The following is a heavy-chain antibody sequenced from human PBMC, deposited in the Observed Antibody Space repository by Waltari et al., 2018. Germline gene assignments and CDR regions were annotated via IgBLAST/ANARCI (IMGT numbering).Heavy chain of an antibody. V-gene: IGHV3-74*01. CDR2: IKSDGSAT. Sequence: EVQLVESGGGLVHPGGSLRLSCEASGFTFSTFWVHWGRQVPGKGLVWVSRIKSDGSATSYADSVKGRFTISRDNAKNTVYLQMNSLRVEDTAVYHCASDVHSGRYGWFDPWGQGTLVTVSS. J-gene: IGHJ5*02. CDR1: GFTFSTFW. D-gene: IGHD1-26*01. CDR3: ASDVHSGRYGWFDP.